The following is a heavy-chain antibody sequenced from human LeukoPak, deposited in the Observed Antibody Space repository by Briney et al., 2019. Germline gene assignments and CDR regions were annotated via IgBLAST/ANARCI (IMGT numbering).Heavy chain of an antibody. CDR2: IIPIFGTA. CDR1: GGTFSSYA. CDR3: ARNEDSSGQSFDY. J-gene: IGHJ4*02. D-gene: IGHD3-22*01. V-gene: IGHV1-69*01. Sequence: ASVKVSCKASGGTFSSYAISWVRQAPGQGLEWMGGIIPIFGTANYAQKFQGRVTITADESTSTAYMELSSLRSGDTAVYYCARNEDSSGQSFDYWGQGTLVTVSS.